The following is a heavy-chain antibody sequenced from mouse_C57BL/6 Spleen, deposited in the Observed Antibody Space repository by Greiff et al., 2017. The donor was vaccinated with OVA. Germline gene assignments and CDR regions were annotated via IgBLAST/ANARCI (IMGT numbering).Heavy chain of an antibody. CDR3: ARRGTTVGYFDV. V-gene: IGHV2-2*01. CDR1: GFSLTSYG. D-gene: IGHD1-1*01. Sequence: VQVVESGPGLVQPSQSLSITCTVSGFSLTSYGVHWVRQSPGKGLEWLGVIWSGGSTDYNAAFISRLSISKDNSKSQVFLKINSLQADDTAIYYCARRGTTVGYFDVWGTGTTVTVSS. CDR2: IWSGGST. J-gene: IGHJ1*03.